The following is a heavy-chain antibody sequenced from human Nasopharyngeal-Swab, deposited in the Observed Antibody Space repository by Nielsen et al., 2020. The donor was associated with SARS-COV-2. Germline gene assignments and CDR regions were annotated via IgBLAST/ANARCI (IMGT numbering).Heavy chain of an antibody. CDR2: INPSGGTT. CDR3: ARDPYGDGSNDY. D-gene: IGHD4-17*01. Sequence: ASLKVSCNTSGYTFSSYYVHWVRQAPGQGLEWMAIINPSGGTTGYAQKFQGRVTLTRDTSTSTVYMELSSLRSEDTAVYYCARDPYGDGSNDYWGQGTLVTVSS. CDR1: GYTFSSYY. V-gene: IGHV1-46*01. J-gene: IGHJ4*02.